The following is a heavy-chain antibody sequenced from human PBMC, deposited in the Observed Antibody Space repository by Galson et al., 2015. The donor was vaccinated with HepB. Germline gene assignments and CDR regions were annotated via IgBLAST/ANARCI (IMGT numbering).Heavy chain of an antibody. CDR1: GFTFSSYW. Sequence: SLRLSCAASGFTFSSYWMSWVRQAPGKGLEWVANIKQDGSEKYYVDSVKGRFTISRDNAKNSLYLQMNSLRAEDTAVYYCASSPITMIEYYYGMDVWGQGTTVTVSS. D-gene: IGHD3-22*01. J-gene: IGHJ6*02. CDR2: IKQDGSEK. CDR3: ASSPITMIEYYYGMDV. V-gene: IGHV3-7*03.